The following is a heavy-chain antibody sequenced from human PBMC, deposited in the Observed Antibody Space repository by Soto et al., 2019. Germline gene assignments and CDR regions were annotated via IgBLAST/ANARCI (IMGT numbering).Heavy chain of an antibody. CDR2: ISGGGGST. CDR3: AKPESSYSWGNGPDY. Sequence: EVHLLESGGGLVQPGGSLRLSCAASGFTFRSYAMNWVRQAPGKGLEWVSAISGGGGSTYYADSVKGRFTISRDNSKTTLYLQMNSLRAEDTALYYCAKPESSYSWGNGPDYWGQGTLVTVSS. CDR1: GFTFRSYA. D-gene: IGHD1-26*01. J-gene: IGHJ4*02. V-gene: IGHV3-23*01.